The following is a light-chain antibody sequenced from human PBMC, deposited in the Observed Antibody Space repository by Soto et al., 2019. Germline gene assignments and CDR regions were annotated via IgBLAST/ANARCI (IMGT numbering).Light chain of an antibody. J-gene: IGLJ1*01. V-gene: IGLV3-21*02. CDR1: NIGSKS. Sequence: SYELTQPPSVSVAPGQTARITCGGNNIGSKSVHGYQQRPGQAPVLVVYHDSDRPSGIPERFSGSNSGNTATLTISRVEAGDEADYYCQVWDSSSDHYVFGNGTKLTVL. CDR3: QVWDSSSDHYV. CDR2: HDS.